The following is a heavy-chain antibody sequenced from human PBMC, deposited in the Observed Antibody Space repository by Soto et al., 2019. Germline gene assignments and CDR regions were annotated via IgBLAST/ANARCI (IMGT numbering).Heavy chain of an antibody. CDR2: ILSKAGNYAT. V-gene: IGHV3-73*01. CDR1: GFIFSGSA. CDR3: IRGGSPYYYDY. J-gene: IGHJ4*02. Sequence: GGSLRLSCAASGFIFSGSAVHWVRQASGKGLEWVGRILSKAGNYATAYPASMKGRFTISRDDSENTAFLQMNSLKTEDTAVYYCIRGGSPYYYDYWGQGTLVTVSS.